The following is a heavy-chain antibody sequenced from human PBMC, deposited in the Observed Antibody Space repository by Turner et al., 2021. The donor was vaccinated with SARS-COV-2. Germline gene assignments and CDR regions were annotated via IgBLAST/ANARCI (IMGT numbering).Heavy chain of an antibody. Sequence: QVPLVESGGGVVQPGGSLTLSWAASGFSFSSYAMHWVRQSPEKWLEWVAIIWNDGSNKYYANSVKGRFTVSRDNSQNTLFLHMSALRVDDTAVYHCARAFGSGSFLLDYWGQGTQVTVSS. CDR1: GFSFSSYA. J-gene: IGHJ4*02. CDR2: IWNDGSNK. V-gene: IGHV3-33*01. D-gene: IGHD3-10*01. CDR3: ARAFGSGSFLLDY.